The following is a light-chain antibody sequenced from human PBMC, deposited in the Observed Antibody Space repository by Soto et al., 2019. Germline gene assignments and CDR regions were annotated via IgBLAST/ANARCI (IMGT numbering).Light chain of an antibody. J-gene: IGKJ4*01. CDR2: DTS. Sequence: EIVLTQSPATLSLSPGERATLSCRASQSVSSYLAWYQQKPGQAPRLLIFDTSNRATGIPARFSGSGSGTDFTLTISSLEAEDSGIYYCQQRYNWLTFGGGTKVEIK. V-gene: IGKV3-11*01. CDR3: QQRYNWLT. CDR1: QSVSSY.